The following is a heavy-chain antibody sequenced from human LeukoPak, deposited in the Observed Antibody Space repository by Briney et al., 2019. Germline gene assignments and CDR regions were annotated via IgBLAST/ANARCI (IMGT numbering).Heavy chain of an antibody. J-gene: IGHJ4*02. V-gene: IGHV1-69*13. D-gene: IGHD1-26*01. CDR3: ESDLVKGAQPYDY. CDR2: IIPIYATA. CDR1: GGTFSSHT. Sequence: SVKVSCKASGGTFSSHTFNWVRQAPGQGLEWMGGIIPIYATANYAQNFQGRVTITADESTSTAYMELSILRSEHTAVYYCESDLVKGAQPYDYWGQGTLVTVS.